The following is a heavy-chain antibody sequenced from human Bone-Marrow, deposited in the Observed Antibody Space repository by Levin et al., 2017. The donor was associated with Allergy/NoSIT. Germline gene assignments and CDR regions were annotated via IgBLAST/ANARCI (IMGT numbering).Heavy chain of an antibody. CDR2: INERGSEK. CDR3: ARGGGVHDEYYYDVDV. Sequence: GGSLRLSCAASGFTFSTYWMTWVRQAPGKGLEWVANINERGSEKYYVDSVKGRFTISRDNANNSVYLQMTSLRTEDTAMYYCARGGGVHDEYYYDVDVWGQGTTVTVSS. J-gene: IGHJ6*02. D-gene: IGHD6-6*01. CDR1: GFTFSTYW. V-gene: IGHV3-7*01.